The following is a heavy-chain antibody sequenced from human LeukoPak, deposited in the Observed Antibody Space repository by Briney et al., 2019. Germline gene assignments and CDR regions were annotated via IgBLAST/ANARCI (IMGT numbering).Heavy chain of an antibody. J-gene: IGHJ4*02. V-gene: IGHV4-38-2*02. CDR2: IYHSGST. CDR3: ARGGSDWAGYFDY. CDR1: GYSISSGYY. D-gene: IGHD6-19*01. Sequence: SETLSLTCTVSGYSISSGYYWSWVRQPPGKGLEWIGGIYHSGSTYYNPSLKSRVTISVDTSKNQFSLKLSSVTAADTAVYYCARGGSDWAGYFDYWGQGTLVIVSS.